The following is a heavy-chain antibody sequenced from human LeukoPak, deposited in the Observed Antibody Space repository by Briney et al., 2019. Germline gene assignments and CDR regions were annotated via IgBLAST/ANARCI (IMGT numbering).Heavy chain of an antibody. CDR3: AREVKESSGWTDGGAFDI. J-gene: IGHJ3*02. CDR2: ISSSCSYI. CDR1: GFTFSSYS. Sequence: GGSLRLSCAASGFTFSSYSMNWVRQAPGKGLEWVSSISSSCSYIYYADSVQGRFTISRDNAKNSLYLQMNSLRAEDTAVYYCAREVKESSGWTDGGAFDIWGQGTMVTVSS. V-gene: IGHV3-21*01. D-gene: IGHD6-19*01.